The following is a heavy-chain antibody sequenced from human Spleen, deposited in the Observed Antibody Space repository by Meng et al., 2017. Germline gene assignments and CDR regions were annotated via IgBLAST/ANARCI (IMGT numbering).Heavy chain of an antibody. CDR1: VGSLRSYD. CDR3: ARVVAGTGDY. J-gene: IGHJ4*02. Sequence: QVHLQEWGPARSTPLAPRDSQCTVVVGSLRSYDWRWLRQPPGKGLDWIGYIYYSGRTNYNPSLKSRVTISVDTSKNQFSLKLSSVTAADTAVYYCARVVAGTGDYWGQGTLVTVSS. CDR2: IYYSGRT. V-gene: IGHV4-59*07. D-gene: IGHD6-19*01.